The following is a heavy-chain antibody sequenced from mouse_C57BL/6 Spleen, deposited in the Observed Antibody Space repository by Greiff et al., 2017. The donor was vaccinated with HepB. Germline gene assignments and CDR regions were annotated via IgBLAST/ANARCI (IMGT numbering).Heavy chain of an antibody. CDR1: GYTFTSYW. CDR2: IHPNSGST. D-gene: IGHD1-1*01. Sequence: QVQLQQSGAELVKPGASVTLSCKASGYTFTSYWMHWVKQRPGQGLEWIGMIHPNSGSTNYNEKFKSKATLTVDKSSSTAYMQLSSLTSEDSAVYYCARKGFYYGSPYWYFDVWGTGTTVTVSS. J-gene: IGHJ1*03. V-gene: IGHV1-64*01. CDR3: ARKGFYYGSPYWYFDV.